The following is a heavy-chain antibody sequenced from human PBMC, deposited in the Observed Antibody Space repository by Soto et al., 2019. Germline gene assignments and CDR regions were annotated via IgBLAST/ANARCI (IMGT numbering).Heavy chain of an antibody. D-gene: IGHD6-13*01. Sequence: SGFTFSSYGMHWVRQAPGKGLEWVAVISYDGSNKYYADSVKGRFTISRDNSKNTLYLQMNSLRAEDTAVYYCAKEEAAAGPEYYYYYYGMDVWGQGTTVTVSS. CDR1: GFTFSSYG. V-gene: IGHV3-30*18. J-gene: IGHJ6*02. CDR3: AKEEAAAGPEYYYYYYGMDV. CDR2: ISYDGSNK.